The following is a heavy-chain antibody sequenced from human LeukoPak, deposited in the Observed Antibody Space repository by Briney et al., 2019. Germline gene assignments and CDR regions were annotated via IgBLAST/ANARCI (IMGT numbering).Heavy chain of an antibody. CDR1: GLTVSSNS. J-gene: IGHJ3*02. CDR3: AKDVFHWAFDI. CDR2: IGGGGSDT. Sequence: GGSPRLACTVSGLTVSSNSMCWVRQAPGKGLEWVAAIGGGGSDTKYTDSVMGRFTLSRDLSKNTLYLQMNSLRAEDTAVYFCAKDVFHWAFDIWGQGTMVTVSS. V-gene: IGHV3-23*01. D-gene: IGHD1-1*01.